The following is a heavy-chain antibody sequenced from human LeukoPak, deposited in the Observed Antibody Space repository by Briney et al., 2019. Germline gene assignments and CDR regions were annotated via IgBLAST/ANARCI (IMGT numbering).Heavy chain of an antibody. Sequence: SETLSLTCAVSGYSISSGYYWSWIRPPPGKGLEWIGSIYHSGSTYYNPSLKSRVTISVDTSKNQFSLKLSSVTAADTAVYYCARQVVEMATISAFDIWGQGTMVTVSS. V-gene: IGHV4-38-2*01. CDR2: IYHSGST. CDR3: ARQVVEMATISAFDI. D-gene: IGHD5-24*01. J-gene: IGHJ3*02. CDR1: GYSISSGYY.